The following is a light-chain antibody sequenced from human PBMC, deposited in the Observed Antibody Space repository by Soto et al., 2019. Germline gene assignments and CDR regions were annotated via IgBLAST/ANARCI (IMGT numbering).Light chain of an antibody. Sequence: DIQMTQSPSSLSASVGDRVTITCRASQTISTYLNWYQQNPGKAPRLLIYDASSWLSGVPSRFSGSGSGTDFTLTIASLQPEDFSTYYCRQSDSTPCTFGQGTKVDI. V-gene: IGKV1-39*01. CDR2: DAS. CDR1: QTISTY. J-gene: IGKJ2*02. CDR3: RQSDSTPCT.